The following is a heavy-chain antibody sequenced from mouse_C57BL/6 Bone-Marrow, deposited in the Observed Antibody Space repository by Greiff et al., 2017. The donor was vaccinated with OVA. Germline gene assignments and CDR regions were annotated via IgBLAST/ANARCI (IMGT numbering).Heavy chain of an antibody. CDR1: GFSFNTYA. D-gene: IGHD1-1*01. CDR3: VRLATTDPFAY. Sequence: EVQGVESGGGLVQPKGSLKLSCAASGFSFNTYAMNWVRQAPGKGLEWVARIRSKSNNYATYYADSVKDRFTISRDDSESMLYLQMNNLKTEDTAMYYCVRLATTDPFAYWGQGTLVTVSA. CDR2: IRSKSNNYAT. V-gene: IGHV10-1*01. J-gene: IGHJ3*01.